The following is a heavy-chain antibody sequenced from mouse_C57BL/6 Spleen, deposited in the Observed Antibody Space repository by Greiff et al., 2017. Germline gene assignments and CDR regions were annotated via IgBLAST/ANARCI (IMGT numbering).Heavy chain of an antibody. D-gene: IGHD2-3*01. CDR3: ARLVDGYYFDY. CDR2: INPSTGGT. J-gene: IGHJ2*01. V-gene: IGHV1-42*01. Sequence: EVKLQESGPELVKPGASVKISCKASGYSFTGYYMNWVKQSPEKSLEWIGAINPSTGGTTYNQKFKAKATLTVDKSSSTAYMQLKSLTSEDSAVYYCARLVDGYYFDYWGQGTTLTFSS. CDR1: GYSFTGYY.